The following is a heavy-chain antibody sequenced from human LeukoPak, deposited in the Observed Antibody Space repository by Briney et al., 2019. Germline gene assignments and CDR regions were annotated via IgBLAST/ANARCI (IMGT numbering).Heavy chain of an antibody. CDR3: ARDFAWGAGGAPIDDNWLDP. CDR1: GYIFSNYG. V-gene: IGHV1-18*01. Sequence: ASVKVSCKASGYIFSNYGISWVRQAPGHGLEWMGWISGHSGGNTNYAPKFQDRATMTTDTSTSTAYMELRSLRFDGTAVYYCARDFAWGAGGAPIDDNWLDPWGQGTLVTVSS. CDR2: ISGHSGGNT. J-gene: IGHJ5*02. D-gene: IGHD7-27*01.